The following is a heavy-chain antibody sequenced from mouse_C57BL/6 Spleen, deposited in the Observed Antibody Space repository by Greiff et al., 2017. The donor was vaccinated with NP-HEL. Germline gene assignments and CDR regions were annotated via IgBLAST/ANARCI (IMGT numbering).Heavy chain of an antibody. CDR3: AHTTVVEEGYAMDY. V-gene: IGHV1-72*01. CDR1: GYTFTSYW. D-gene: IGHD1-1*01. J-gene: IGHJ4*01. CDR2: IDPNSGGT. Sequence: QVQLQQPGAELVKPGASVKLSCKASGYTFTSYWMHWVKQRPGRGLEWIGRIDPNSGGTKYNEKFKSKATLTVDKPSSTAYMQLSSLTSEDSAVYYCAHTTVVEEGYAMDYWGQGTSVTVSS.